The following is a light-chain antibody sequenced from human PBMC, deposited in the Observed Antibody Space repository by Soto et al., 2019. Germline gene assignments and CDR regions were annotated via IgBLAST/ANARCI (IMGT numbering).Light chain of an antibody. CDR1: QSVSSNY. J-gene: IGKJ5*01. CDR3: QQYGSSIT. Sequence: MTQSPATLSVSPGERATLSCRASQSVSSNYLAWYQQKPGQAPRLLIYGASSRATGIPDRFSGSGSGTDFTLTISRLEPEDFAVYYCQQYGSSITFGQGTRLEIK. CDR2: GAS. V-gene: IGKV3-20*01.